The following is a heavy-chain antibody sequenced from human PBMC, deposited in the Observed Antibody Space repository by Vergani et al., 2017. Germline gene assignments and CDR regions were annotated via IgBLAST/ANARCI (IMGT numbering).Heavy chain of an antibody. CDR1: GFTFSSYG. V-gene: IGHV3-30*18. Sequence: QVQLVESGGGVVQPGRSLRLSCAASGFTFSSYGMHWVRQAPGKGLEWVAVISYDGSNKYYADSVKGRFTISRDNSKNTLYLQMNSRRAEDTAVYYCAKVGSGGWTYYYYYYMDVWGKGTTVTVSS. J-gene: IGHJ6*03. CDR3: AKVGSGGWTYYYYYYMDV. D-gene: IGHD1-26*01. CDR2: ISYDGSNK.